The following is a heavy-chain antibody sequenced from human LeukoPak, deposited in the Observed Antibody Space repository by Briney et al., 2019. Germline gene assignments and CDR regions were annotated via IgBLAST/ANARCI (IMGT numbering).Heavy chain of an antibody. CDR1: GFTFSSYS. CDR3: AKGASDIVVVTSVYYFDY. V-gene: IGHV3-21*01. Sequence: GGSLRLSCAASGFTFSSYSMNWVRQAPGKGLEWVSSISSSSSYIYYADSVKGRFTISRDNAKNSLYLQMNSLRAEDTAVYYCAKGASDIVVVTSVYYFDYWGQGTLVTVSS. J-gene: IGHJ4*02. D-gene: IGHD2-2*01. CDR2: ISSSSSYI.